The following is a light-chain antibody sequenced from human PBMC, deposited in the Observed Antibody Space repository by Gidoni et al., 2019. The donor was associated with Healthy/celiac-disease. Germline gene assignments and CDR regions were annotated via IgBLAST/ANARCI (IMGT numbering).Light chain of an antibody. Sequence: EIGFTQSPGTMSLSPGERATLSCRASQSVSSSYLAWYKQKPGQAPRLLIYGAYSRATGIPDRFSGSGSGTDFTLTISRLEPEDFAVYYCQQYGSSPPYTFGQGTKLEIK. V-gene: IGKV3-20*01. CDR2: GAY. CDR1: QSVSSSY. CDR3: QQYGSSPPYT. J-gene: IGKJ2*01.